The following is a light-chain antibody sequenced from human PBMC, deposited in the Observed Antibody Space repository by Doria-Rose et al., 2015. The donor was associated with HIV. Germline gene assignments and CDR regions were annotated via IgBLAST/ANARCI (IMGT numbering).Light chain of an antibody. Sequence: DIRLTQSPESLGMSLGERATLNCKSNQSLLYTSKNYLAWYQQKPGQPPKSLIYWASTRQSGVPARFSGSGSGTDFTLTISSLEAEGVAVYYCQQYYDTPSFGPGTTVDIK. CDR3: QQYYDTPS. CDR1: QSLLYTSKNY. V-gene: IGKV4-1*01. CDR2: WAS. J-gene: IGKJ3*01.